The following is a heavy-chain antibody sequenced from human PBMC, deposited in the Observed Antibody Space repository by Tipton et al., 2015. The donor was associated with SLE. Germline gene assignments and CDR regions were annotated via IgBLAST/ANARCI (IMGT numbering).Heavy chain of an antibody. Sequence: SLRLSCAASGFTFSTYPMHWVRQAPGKGLEWVAAISYDVSNKYYADSVKGRFTISRDNSKNTLYLQMNSLRAEDTAVYYCAKDWDYGDSYWGQGTLVTVSS. D-gene: IGHD4-17*01. V-gene: IGHV3-30-3*01. CDR1: GFTFSTYP. CDR3: AKDWDYGDSY. CDR2: ISYDVSNK. J-gene: IGHJ4*02.